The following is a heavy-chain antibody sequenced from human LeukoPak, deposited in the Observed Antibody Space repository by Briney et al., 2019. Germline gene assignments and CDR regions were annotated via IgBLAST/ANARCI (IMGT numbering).Heavy chain of an antibody. CDR1: GYTFTSHG. J-gene: IGHJ4*02. D-gene: IGHD6-13*01. CDR3: ATSALAASGTFSY. Sequence: ASVKVSCKASGYTFTSHGINWVRQAPGQGLEWMGWISAYNGNTNYAQKFQGRVTMTTDTSTTTAYIELRSLRSDDTAPYYCATSALAASGTFSYWGQGTPVTVFS. CDR2: ISAYNGNT. V-gene: IGHV1-18*01.